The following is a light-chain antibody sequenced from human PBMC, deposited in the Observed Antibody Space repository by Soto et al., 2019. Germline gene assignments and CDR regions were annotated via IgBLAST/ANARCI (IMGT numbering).Light chain of an antibody. Sequence: DIQMTQSPSTLSASVGDRVTITCRASQSITICLGWYQQKPGKAPKLLIFDASSLESGVPSRFSGRGSGTNFTLTSSTLQPDDFATNYCQQYNSDSWTYGQGTKEEIK. V-gene: IGKV1-5*01. CDR2: DAS. CDR1: QSITIC. CDR3: QQYNSDSWT. J-gene: IGKJ1*01.